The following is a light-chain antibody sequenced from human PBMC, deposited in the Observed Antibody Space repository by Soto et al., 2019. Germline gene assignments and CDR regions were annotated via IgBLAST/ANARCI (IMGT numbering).Light chain of an antibody. V-gene: IGKV1-39*01. Sequence: DIQMTQSPSSLSASVGDRVTITCRASQSICGYLNWYQQKPGKAPKVLISGASTLHNGVPSRFSGRGSGTDFTLTISSLQPEDVATYYCQQSLSTLLTFGGGTKVDIK. CDR2: GAS. CDR3: QQSLSTLLT. J-gene: IGKJ4*01. CDR1: QSICGY.